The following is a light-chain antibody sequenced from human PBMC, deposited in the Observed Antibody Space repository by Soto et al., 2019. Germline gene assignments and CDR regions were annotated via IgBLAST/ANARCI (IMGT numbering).Light chain of an antibody. V-gene: IGLV1-51*01. Sequence: QSVLTQPPSVSAAPGQKVTISCSGSSSNIGNNYVSWYQQLPGTAPKLLIYDNNKRPSGIPDRFSGSKSGTSATLGITGLQTGDEADYDCGTWDSSLSAYVSGTGTKLTVL. J-gene: IGLJ1*01. CDR1: SSNIGNNY. CDR2: DNN. CDR3: GTWDSSLSAYV.